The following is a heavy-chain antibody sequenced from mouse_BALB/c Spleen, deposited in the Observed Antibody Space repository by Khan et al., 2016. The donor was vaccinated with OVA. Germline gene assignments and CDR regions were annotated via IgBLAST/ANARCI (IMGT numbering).Heavy chain of an antibody. D-gene: IGHD1-1*01. Sequence: EVQLVESGPSLVKPSQTLSLTCSVTGDSITSGFWHWIRKFPGNKFEYLGYITYSGNTYYNPSLKSRISITRDTSKSQYYLQLNSVTTEDTATYYSASYYGSWAMDYWGQGTSVTVSS. CDR3: ASYYGSWAMDY. J-gene: IGHJ4*01. V-gene: IGHV3-8*02. CDR1: GDSITSGF. CDR2: ITYSGNT.